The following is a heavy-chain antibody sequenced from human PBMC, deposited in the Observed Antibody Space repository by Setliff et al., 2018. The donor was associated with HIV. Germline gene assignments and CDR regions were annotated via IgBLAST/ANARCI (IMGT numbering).Heavy chain of an antibody. CDR1: GGPFTSSS. CDR3: ARDLGYCTNGACPLTAEGAFDI. D-gene: IGHD2-8*01. Sequence: SVKVSCKASGGPFTSSSIGWVRQAPGQGLEWMGRIIPILGVPRYAQKFQGRVTITADKSTSTSYMHLSSLRSEDTAMYYCARDLGYCTNGACPLTAEGAFDIWGQGTMVTV. V-gene: IGHV1-69*04. CDR2: IIPILGVP. J-gene: IGHJ3*02.